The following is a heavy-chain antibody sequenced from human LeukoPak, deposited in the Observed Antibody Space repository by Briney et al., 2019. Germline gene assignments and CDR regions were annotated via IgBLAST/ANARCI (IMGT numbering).Heavy chain of an antibody. CDR1: GFTFSSYS. V-gene: IGHV3-21*01. CDR3: ARGVDYYENSGTIDY. Sequence: GGSLRLSCAASGFTFSSYSMNWVRQAPGKGLEWVSSISSSSSYIYYADSVKGRFTISRDNAKNSLYLQMNSLRAEDTAVYYCARGVDYYENSGTIDYWGQGTLVTVSS. J-gene: IGHJ4*02. D-gene: IGHD3-22*01. CDR2: ISSSSSYI.